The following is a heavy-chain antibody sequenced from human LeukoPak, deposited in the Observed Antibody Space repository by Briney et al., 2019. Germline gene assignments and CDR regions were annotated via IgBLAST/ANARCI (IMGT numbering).Heavy chain of an antibody. CDR2: ISSTGTP. Sequence: GGSLRLSCAASGFTFSSYGMSWVRQAPGKGLERVSGISSTGTPYYADSVKGRFTISRDNSKNTLYLQMNSLRAEDTAVYYCAKARASGSYLFDYWGQGTLVTVSS. V-gene: IGHV3-23*01. J-gene: IGHJ4*02. CDR1: GFTFSSYG. D-gene: IGHD3-10*01. CDR3: AKARASGSYLFDY.